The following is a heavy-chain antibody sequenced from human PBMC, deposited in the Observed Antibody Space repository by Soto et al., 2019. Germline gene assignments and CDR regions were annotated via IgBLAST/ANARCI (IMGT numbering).Heavy chain of an antibody. CDR2: IYNGGST. Sequence: QVQLQESGPGLVKPSQTLSLTCTVSGGSISSAYYSWSWIRQPPGKGLEWIGHIYNGGSTYNNPSLQSXXTXSXXTSKNQFSLNLSSVTAADTAMYYCARGPSGDKVDSWGQGTLVTVSS. CDR3: ARGPSGDKVDS. V-gene: IGHV4-30-4*01. D-gene: IGHD7-27*01. CDR1: GGSISSAYYS. J-gene: IGHJ4*02.